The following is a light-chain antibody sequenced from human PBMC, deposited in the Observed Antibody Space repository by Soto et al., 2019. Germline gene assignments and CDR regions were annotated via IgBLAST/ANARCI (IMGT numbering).Light chain of an antibody. V-gene: IGKV1-27*01. Sequence: DIEMTQSPSSLSASVGDRVTITCRASQGISNYLAWYQQRPGQVPKLLIYAAFTLQSGVPSRFSGSGSGTDFTLTISSLQPEDVATYYCQKYDSAPWTFGQGTEVEIK. CDR2: AAF. CDR1: QGISNY. J-gene: IGKJ1*01. CDR3: QKYDSAPWT.